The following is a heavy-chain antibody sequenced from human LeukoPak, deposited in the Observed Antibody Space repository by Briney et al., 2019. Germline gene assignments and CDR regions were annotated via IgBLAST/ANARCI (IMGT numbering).Heavy chain of an antibody. Sequence: QPGGSLKLSCAASGFTFSGSAMHWVRQASGKGLEWVGRIRSKANSYATAYAAWVKGRFTISRDDSKNTAYLQMNSLKTEDTAVYYCTTFPGRYCSSTSCEGIYFDYWGQGTLVTVSS. D-gene: IGHD2-2*01. CDR2: IRSKANSYAT. CDR3: TTFPGRYCSSTSCEGIYFDY. V-gene: IGHV3-73*01. CDR1: GFTFSGSA. J-gene: IGHJ4*02.